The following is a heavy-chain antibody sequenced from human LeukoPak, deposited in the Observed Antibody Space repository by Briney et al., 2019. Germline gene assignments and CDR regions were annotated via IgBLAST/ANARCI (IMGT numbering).Heavy chain of an antibody. J-gene: IGHJ6*03. D-gene: IGHD2-15*01. V-gene: IGHV3-48*03. CDR3: ARVLRYCSGGNCYSGGLGYMDV. CDR1: GFTFSSYE. Sequence: GGSLRLSCAASGFTFSSYEMNWVRQAPGKGLEWVSSISRSGSTKYYADSVKGRFTVSRDNAKNSLFLQMNSLRAEDTAVYYCARVLRYCSGGNCYSGGLGYMDVWGKGTTVTISS. CDR2: ISRSGSTK.